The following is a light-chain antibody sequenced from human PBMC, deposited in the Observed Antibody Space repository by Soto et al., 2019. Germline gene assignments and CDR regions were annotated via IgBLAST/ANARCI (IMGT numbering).Light chain of an antibody. Sequence: QSVLTQPPSVSGAPGQRVTISCTGSSSNIGAGYDVHWYQQLPGTGPKLLIYGNSNRPSGDPVRFSGSKSGTSASLALTELQAEDEADYYCQSYDRSLQVVFGGGTKLTVL. CDR2: GNS. CDR1: SSNIGAGYD. V-gene: IGLV1-40*01. CDR3: QSYDRSLQVV. J-gene: IGLJ2*01.